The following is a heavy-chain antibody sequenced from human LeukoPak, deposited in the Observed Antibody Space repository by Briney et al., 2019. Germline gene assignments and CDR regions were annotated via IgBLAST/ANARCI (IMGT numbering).Heavy chain of an antibody. D-gene: IGHD3-10*01. CDR3: ARDLSPVVRASPMGY. J-gene: IGHJ4*02. V-gene: IGHV3-30*03. CDR1: GFTFSSYG. Sequence: PGGSLRLSCAASGFTFSSYGMHWVRQAPGKGLEWVAVISYDGSNKYYADSVKGRFTISRDNSKNTLYLQMNGLRAEDTTVYYCARDLSPVVRASPMGYWGQGTPVTVSS. CDR2: ISYDGSNK.